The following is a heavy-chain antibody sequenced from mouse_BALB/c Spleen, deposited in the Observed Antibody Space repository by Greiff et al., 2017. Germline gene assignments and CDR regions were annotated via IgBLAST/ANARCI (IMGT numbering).Heavy chain of an antibody. Sequence: QVQLQQSGPELVKPGASVKISCKASGYAFSSSWMNWVKQRPGQGLEWIGRIYPGDGDTNYNGKFKGKATLTADKSSSTAYMQLSSLTSVDSAVYFCAREGITDWYFDVWGAGTTVTVSS. V-gene: IGHV1-82*01. CDR3: AREGITDWYFDV. CDR2: IYPGDGDT. CDR1: GYAFSSSW. D-gene: IGHD2-4*01. J-gene: IGHJ1*01.